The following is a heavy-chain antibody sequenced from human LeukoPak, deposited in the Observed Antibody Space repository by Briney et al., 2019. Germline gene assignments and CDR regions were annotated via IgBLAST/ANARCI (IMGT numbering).Heavy chain of an antibody. CDR1: GYTFTSYD. CDR3: ARGAAAGTDSYYGMDV. V-gene: IGHV1-8*03. J-gene: IGHJ6*02. D-gene: IGHD6-13*01. CDR2: MNPNSGNT. Sequence: ASVKVSCKASGYTFTSYDINWVRQATGQGLEWMGWMNPNSGNTGYAQKFQGRVTITRDTSASTAYMELSNLRSEDTAVYYCARGAAAGTDSYYGMDVWGQGTTVTVSS.